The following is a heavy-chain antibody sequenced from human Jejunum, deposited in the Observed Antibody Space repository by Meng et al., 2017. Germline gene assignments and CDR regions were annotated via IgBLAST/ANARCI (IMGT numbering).Heavy chain of an antibody. CDR1: GYSFTNYW. D-gene: IGHD3-22*01. Sequence: GESPKIPCKGSGYSFTNYWIGWVRQMPGKGLEWMGIIYPDDSGIRYSPSFQGQVTISADKSISTVYLQWSSLKVSDTAMYYCARKYYDNTRHTGIGYFYHWGQGALVTVSS. CDR2: IYPDDSGI. V-gene: IGHV5-51*01. J-gene: IGHJ4*02. CDR3: ARKYYDNTRHTGIGYFYH.